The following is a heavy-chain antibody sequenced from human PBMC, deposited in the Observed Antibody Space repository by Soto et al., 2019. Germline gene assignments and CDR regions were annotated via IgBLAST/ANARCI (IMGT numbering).Heavy chain of an antibody. CDR1: GYSFSSYW. Sequence: PGESLKISCKASGYSFSSYWVTWVRQMPGKGLEWMGRIDPSDSYTNYNPPFQGHVTISVDKSISTAYLQWSSLKASDTAMYYCARLYGGNSGMDVWGQGTTVTVSS. D-gene: IGHD4-17*01. CDR2: IDPSDSYT. V-gene: IGHV5-10-1*01. J-gene: IGHJ6*02. CDR3: ARLYGGNSGMDV.